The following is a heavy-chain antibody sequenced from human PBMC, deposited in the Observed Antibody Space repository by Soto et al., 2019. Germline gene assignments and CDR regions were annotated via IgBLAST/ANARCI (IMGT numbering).Heavy chain of an antibody. CDR3: ARESDSSGGSGMDV. CDR1: CYTFTSYD. J-gene: IGHJ6*02. Sequence: XSEEVSFKASCYTFTSYDINWVRQATGQGLEWMGWMNPNSGNTGYAQKFQGRVTMTRNTSISTAYMELSSLRSEDTAVYYCARESDSSGGSGMDVWGQGTTVTVSS. CDR2: MNPNSGNT. D-gene: IGHD6-25*01. V-gene: IGHV1-8*01.